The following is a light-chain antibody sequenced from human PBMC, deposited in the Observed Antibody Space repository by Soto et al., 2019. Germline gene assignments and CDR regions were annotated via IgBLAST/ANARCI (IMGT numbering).Light chain of an antibody. J-gene: IGKJ3*01. V-gene: IGKV3-20*01. CDR2: GAS. CDR1: QSVSSSY. CDR3: QQYGSSPLFT. Sequence: EIVLTQSPGTLSLSPGERATPSCRASQSVSSSYLAWYQQKPAQAPRLLIFGASSRATGIPDRFSGSGSGTDFTLTISRLEPEDFAVYYCQQYGSSPLFTFGPGTKVDIK.